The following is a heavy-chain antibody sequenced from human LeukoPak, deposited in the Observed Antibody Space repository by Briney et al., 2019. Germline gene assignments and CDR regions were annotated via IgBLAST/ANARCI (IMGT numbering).Heavy chain of an antibody. CDR1: GYTFTSYA. J-gene: IGHJ4*02. Sequence: GASVRVSCKASGYTFTSYAMHWVRQAPGQRLEWMGWINAGNGNTKYSQKFQGRVTITRDTSAVTAYMGLSSLRSEDTAVYYCARTTPLKSSGWAFDYWGQGTLVTVSS. D-gene: IGHD6-19*01. CDR2: INAGNGNT. CDR3: ARTTPLKSSGWAFDY. V-gene: IGHV1-3*01.